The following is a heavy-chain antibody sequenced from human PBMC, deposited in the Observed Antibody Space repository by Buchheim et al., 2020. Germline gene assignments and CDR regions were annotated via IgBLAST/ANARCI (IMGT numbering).Heavy chain of an antibody. J-gene: IGHJ6*02. D-gene: IGHD6-13*01. CDR3: ARSRVGSSWYSGYYYGMDV. CDR1: GFTFSSYS. V-gene: IGHV3-21*01. Sequence: EVQLVESGGGLVKPGGSLRLSCAASGFTFSSYSMNWVRQAPGKGLEWVSSISSSSSYIYYADSVKGRFTISRDNAKNSLYMQMNSLRAEDTAVYYCARSRVGSSWYSGYYYGMDVWGQGTT. CDR2: ISSSSSYI.